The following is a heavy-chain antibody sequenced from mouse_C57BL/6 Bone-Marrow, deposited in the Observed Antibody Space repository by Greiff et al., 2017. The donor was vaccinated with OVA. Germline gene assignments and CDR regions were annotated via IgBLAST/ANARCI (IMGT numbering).Heavy chain of an antibody. CDR1: GYSFTSYY. V-gene: IGHV1-66*01. CDR3: ARRGYDGCLDY. D-gene: IGHD2-3*01. J-gene: IGHJ2*01. Sequence: VQLVESGPELVKPGASVKISCKASGYSFTSYYIHWVKQRPGQGLEWIGWIYPGSGNTKYNEKFKGKATLTADTSSSTAYMQLSSLTSEDSAVYYCARRGYDGCLDYWGQGTTLTVSS. CDR2: IYPGSGNT.